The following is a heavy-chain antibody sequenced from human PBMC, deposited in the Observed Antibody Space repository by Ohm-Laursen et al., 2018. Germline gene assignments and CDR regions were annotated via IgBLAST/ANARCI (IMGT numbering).Heavy chain of an antibody. V-gene: IGHV4-59*01. CDR3: ARDLIAYCTATSCDNFGMDV. J-gene: IGHJ6*02. CDR1: GASISSNY. D-gene: IGHD2-8*02. Sequence: TLSLTCPVSGASISSNYWTWIRQPPGKGLEWIWYIYYSGITDYNPSLKSRVSMSLDTSKNQFSLKLTSVTAADTAVYYCARDLIAYCTATSCDNFGMDVWGQGTTVTVSS. CDR2: IYYSGIT.